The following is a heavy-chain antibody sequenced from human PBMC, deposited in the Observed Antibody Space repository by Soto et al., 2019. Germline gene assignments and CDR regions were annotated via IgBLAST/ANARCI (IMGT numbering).Heavy chain of an antibody. CDR3: ARDFGEYFDY. J-gene: IGHJ4*02. D-gene: IGHD3-10*01. V-gene: IGHV5-51*01. CDR1: GYTFTNYW. Sequence: GESLKISCKGSGYTFTNYWIGWVRQMPGKGLEWMGIIYPDDSDTSYSPSFQGQVTISADKSISTAYLQWSSLKASDTAMYYCARDFGEYFDYWGQGTLVTVSS. CDR2: IYPDDSDT.